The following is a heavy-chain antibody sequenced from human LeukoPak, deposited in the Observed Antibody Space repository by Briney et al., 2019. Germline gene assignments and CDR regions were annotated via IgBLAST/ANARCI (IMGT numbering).Heavy chain of an antibody. D-gene: IGHD6-19*01. CDR2: IRSKANSYAT. V-gene: IGHV3-73*01. Sequence: GGSLRLSCAASGFSFLNYAMHWVRQASGKGLEWVGRIRSKANSYATAYAASVKGRFTISRDDSKNTAYLQMNSLKTEDTAVYYCTRHRSGWYLDWGQGTLVTVSS. J-gene: IGHJ4*02. CDR1: GFSFLNYA. CDR3: TRHRSGWYLD.